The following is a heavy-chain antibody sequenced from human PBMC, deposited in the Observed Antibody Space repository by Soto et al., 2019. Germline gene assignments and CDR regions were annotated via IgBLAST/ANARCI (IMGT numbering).Heavy chain of an antibody. J-gene: IGHJ4*02. Sequence: SETLSLTCTVSGGSLSSYYWSWIRQPPGKGLEWIGYIYYSGSTNYNPSLKSRVTISVDTSKNQFSLKLTSVTAADTAVYYCAARRGYKIDYWGQATQVTVSS. CDR1: GGSLSSYY. CDR3: AARRGYKIDY. D-gene: IGHD5-12*01. V-gene: IGHV4-59*01. CDR2: IYYSGST.